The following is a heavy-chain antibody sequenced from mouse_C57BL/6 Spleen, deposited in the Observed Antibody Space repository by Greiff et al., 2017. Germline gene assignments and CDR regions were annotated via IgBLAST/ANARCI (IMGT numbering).Heavy chain of an antibody. V-gene: IGHV1-53*01. CDR2: INPSNGGT. J-gene: IGHJ1*03. CDR1: GYTFTSYW. CDR3: ARGGLITTVVDWYFDV. Sequence: QVQLQQPGTELVKPGASVKLSCKASGYTFTSYWMHWVKQRPGQGLAWIGNINPSNGGTNYNEKFKSKATLTVDKSSSTAYMQLSSLTSEDSAVYYWARGGLITTVVDWYFDVWGTGTTVTVSS. D-gene: IGHD1-1*01.